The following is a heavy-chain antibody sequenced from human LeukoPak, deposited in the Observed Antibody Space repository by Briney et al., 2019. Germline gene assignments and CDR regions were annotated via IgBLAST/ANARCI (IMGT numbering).Heavy chain of an antibody. Sequence: EGSLRLSCAASGFTFSSYSMNWVRQAPGKALEWVSSISSSSSYIYYADSVKGRFTISRDNAKNSLYLQMNSLRAEDTAVYYCARGSPNYFDYWGQGTLVTVSS. V-gene: IGHV3-21*01. J-gene: IGHJ4*02. CDR3: ARGSPNYFDY. CDR1: GFTFSSYS. CDR2: ISSSSSYI.